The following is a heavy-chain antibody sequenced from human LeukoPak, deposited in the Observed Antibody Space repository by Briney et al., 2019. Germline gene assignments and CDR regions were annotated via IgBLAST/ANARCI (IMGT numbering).Heavy chain of an antibody. J-gene: IGHJ4*02. CDR3: ARGFYTTDF. V-gene: IGHV3-23*01. CDR1: GFTFSSNA. CDR2: TSTRGGST. Sequence: GGSLRLSCAASGFTFSSNAMSWVRQAPGKGLEWVSTSTRGGSTYSADSVKGRFTISRDNAKNTLYLQMDSLRVEDTAVYYCARGFYTTDFWGQGALVAVSA. D-gene: IGHD2/OR15-2a*01.